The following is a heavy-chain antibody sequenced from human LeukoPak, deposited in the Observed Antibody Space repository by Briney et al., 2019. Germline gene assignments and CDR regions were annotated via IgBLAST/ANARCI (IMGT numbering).Heavy chain of an antibody. D-gene: IGHD5-24*01. CDR3: ARDRVRSEMATINYFDY. V-gene: IGHV1-69*04. CDR2: IIPILGIA. Sequence: ASVKVSCKASGGTFSSYAISWVRQAPGQGLEWMGRIIPILGIANYAQKFQGRVTITADKSTSTAYMELSSLRSEDTAVYYYARDRVRSEMATINYFDYWGQGTLVTVSS. J-gene: IGHJ4*02. CDR1: GGTFSSYA.